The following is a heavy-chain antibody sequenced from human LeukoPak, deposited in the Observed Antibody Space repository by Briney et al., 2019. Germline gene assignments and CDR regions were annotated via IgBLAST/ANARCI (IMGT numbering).Heavy chain of an antibody. V-gene: IGHV1-46*01. Sequence: ASVKVSCKASGYTFTSYYMHWVRQAPGQGLEWMGIINPSGGSTSDAQKFQGRVTMTRDTSTCTVYMELGSLRSEDTAVYYCASSGWYRAQSYWGQGTLVTVSS. CDR1: GYTFTSYY. D-gene: IGHD6-19*01. CDR3: ASSGWYRAQSY. CDR2: INPSGGST. J-gene: IGHJ4*02.